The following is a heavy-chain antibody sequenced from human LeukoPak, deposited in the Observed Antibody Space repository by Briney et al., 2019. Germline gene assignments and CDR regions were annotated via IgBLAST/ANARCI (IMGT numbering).Heavy chain of an antibody. CDR2: ISDNGGNT. Sequence: GGSLRLSCAASGFTFSIYGMGWVRQAPGKGLEWVSSISDNGGNTYYADSAKGRCTISRDNAKNSLYLQMNSLRAEDTAVYYCARGTYDFWSGYYFDYWGQGTLVTVSS. J-gene: IGHJ4*02. CDR1: GFTFSIYG. D-gene: IGHD3-3*01. CDR3: ARGTYDFWSGYYFDY. V-gene: IGHV3-21*01.